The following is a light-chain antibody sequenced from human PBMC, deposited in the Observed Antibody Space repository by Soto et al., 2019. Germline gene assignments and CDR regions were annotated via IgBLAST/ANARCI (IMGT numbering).Light chain of an antibody. CDR1: QSVSSN. J-gene: IGKJ2*01. Sequence: EIVMTQSPATLSVSPGETATLSCRASQSVSSNLAWYQQKPGQAPRLLIYDASTRATGIPARFSGSGSGTEFTLTISSLQSEDFAVYYCQQYNSWPMYTFGQGTKLEIK. CDR3: QQYNSWPMYT. CDR2: DAS. V-gene: IGKV3-15*01.